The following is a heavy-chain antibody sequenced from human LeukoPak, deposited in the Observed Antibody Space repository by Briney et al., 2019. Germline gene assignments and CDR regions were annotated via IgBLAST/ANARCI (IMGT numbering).Heavy chain of an antibody. CDR1: GGSISSYD. Sequence: SETLSLTCTVSGGSISSYDWSWIRQPPGKGLEWMGYIYYSGSTNYNPSLKSRVTISLDTSKDQFSLKLSSVTAADTAVYDCAMAAGAGSAGVGRYYYYCMDVWGQGTTVTVSS. D-gene: IGHD6-19*01. J-gene: IGHJ6*02. CDR2: IYYSGST. CDR3: AMAAGAGSAGVGRYYYYCMDV. V-gene: IGHV4-59*01.